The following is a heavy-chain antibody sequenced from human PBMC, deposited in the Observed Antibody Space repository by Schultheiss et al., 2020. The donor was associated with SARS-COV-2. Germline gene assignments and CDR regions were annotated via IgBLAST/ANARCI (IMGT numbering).Heavy chain of an antibody. CDR2: ISCGGST. Sequence: SETLSLTCTVSDNSISTGYYWAWTRQPPGKRLDYMGNISCGGSTYYNPSLKSRVTISLDTSNNQLSLILSSVTAADTAVYYCARRAYCGDDCFPFDYWGQGTLVTVSS. D-gene: IGHD2-21*01. CDR3: ARRAYCGDDCFPFDY. V-gene: IGHV4-38-2*02. CDR1: DNSISTGYY. J-gene: IGHJ4*02.